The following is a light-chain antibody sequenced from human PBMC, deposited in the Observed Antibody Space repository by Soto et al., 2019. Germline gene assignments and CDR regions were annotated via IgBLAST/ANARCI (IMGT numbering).Light chain of an antibody. CDR1: SSNIGSNT. Sequence: QSVLTQPPSASGTPGQRVTISCSGSSSNIGSNTVNWYQQLPGTDPKLLIYSNNKRPSGVPDRFSGSKSCTSASLAISGLQPEDEADYYCSAWDDSLNGWVFGGGTKLTVL. J-gene: IGLJ3*02. CDR2: SNN. V-gene: IGLV1-44*01. CDR3: SAWDDSLNGWV.